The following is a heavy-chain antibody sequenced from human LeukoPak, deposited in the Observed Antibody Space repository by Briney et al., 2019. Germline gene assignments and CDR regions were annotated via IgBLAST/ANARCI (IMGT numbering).Heavy chain of an antibody. CDR1: AVSFSGYY. D-gene: IGHD6-19*01. J-gene: IGHJ4*02. V-gene: IGHV4-34*01. CDR3: ASRSPLYTSARGDY. Sequence: TSETLSLTCAVYAVSFSGYYWSWIRQPPGKGLEWIGEINHSGSTNYNPSLKSRVTISVDTSKNQFSLKLNSVTAADTAVYYCASRSPLYTSARGDYWGQGTLVTVSS. CDR2: INHSGST.